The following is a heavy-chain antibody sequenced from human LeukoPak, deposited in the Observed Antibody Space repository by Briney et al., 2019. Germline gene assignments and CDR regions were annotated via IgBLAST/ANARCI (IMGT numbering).Heavy chain of an antibody. CDR2: IKQDGSEK. CDR1: GFTFSSYW. Sequence: PGGSPRLSCAASGFTFSSYWMSWVRQAPGKGLEWVANIKQDGSEKYYVDSVKGRFTISRDNAKNSLYLQMNSLRAEDSAVYYCAKDWSVAAAFDIWGQGTMVTVSS. V-gene: IGHV3-7*01. J-gene: IGHJ3*02. CDR3: AKDWSVAAAFDI. D-gene: IGHD6-19*01.